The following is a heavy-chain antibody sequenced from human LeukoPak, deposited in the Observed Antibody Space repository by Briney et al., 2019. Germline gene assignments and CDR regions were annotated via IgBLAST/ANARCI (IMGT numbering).Heavy chain of an antibody. CDR1: GYTFSNYG. V-gene: IGHV1-18*01. Sequence: ASVKVSCKASGYTFSNYGISWVRQAPGQGLEWMGWISAYNGNTNYAHKFQVRVTMTTDTSTSTAYMELRSLRSDDTAVYYCAKEGLLGYCSSTSCSQPWDYWGQGTLVTVSS. D-gene: IGHD2-2*01. CDR3: AKEGLLGYCSSTSCSQPWDY. J-gene: IGHJ4*02. CDR2: ISAYNGNT.